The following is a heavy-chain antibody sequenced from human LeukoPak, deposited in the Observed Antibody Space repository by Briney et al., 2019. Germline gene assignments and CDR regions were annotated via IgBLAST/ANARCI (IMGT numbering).Heavy chain of an antibody. CDR1: GGSISSGGYY. Sequence: SETLSLTCTVSGGSISSGGYYWSWIRQHPGKGLEWIGYIYYSGSTYYNPSLKSRVTISVDTSKNQFSLKLSSVTAADTAVYYCASSIVVVKLGYYFDYWGQGTLVTVSS. CDR3: ASSIVVVKLGYYFDY. D-gene: IGHD3-22*01. J-gene: IGHJ4*02. CDR2: IYYSGST. V-gene: IGHV4-31*03.